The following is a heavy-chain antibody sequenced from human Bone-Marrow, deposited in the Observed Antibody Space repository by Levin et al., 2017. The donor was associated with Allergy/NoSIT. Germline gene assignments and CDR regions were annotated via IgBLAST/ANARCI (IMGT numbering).Heavy chain of an antibody. D-gene: IGHD2-15*01. J-gene: IGHJ4*02. V-gene: IGHV3-9*01. Sequence: GGSLRLSCAASGFTFDDYAMHWVRQAPGKGLEWVSGISWNSGSIGYADSVKGRFTISRDNAKNSLYLQMNSLRAEDTALYYCAISRGPYCSGGSCYSHYFDYWGQGTLVTVSS. CDR2: ISWNSGSI. CDR3: AISRGPYCSGGSCYSHYFDY. CDR1: GFTFDDYA.